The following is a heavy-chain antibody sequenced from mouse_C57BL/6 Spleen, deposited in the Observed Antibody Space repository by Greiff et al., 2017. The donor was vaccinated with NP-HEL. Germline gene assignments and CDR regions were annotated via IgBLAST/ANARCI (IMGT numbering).Heavy chain of an antibody. V-gene: IGHV10-1*01. CDR1: GFSFNTYA. D-gene: IGHD2-3*01. J-gene: IGHJ1*03. CDR2: IRSKSNNYAT. Sequence: EVKLQESGGGLVQPKGSLKLSCAASGFSFNTYAMNWVRQAPGKGLEWVARIRSKSNNYATYYADSVKDRFTISRDDSESMLYLQMNNLKTEDTAMYYCVRQDGYYWYFDVWGTGTTVTVSS. CDR3: VRQDGYYWYFDV.